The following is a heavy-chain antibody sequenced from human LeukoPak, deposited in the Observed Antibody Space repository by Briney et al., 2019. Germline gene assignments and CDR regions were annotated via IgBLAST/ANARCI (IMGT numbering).Heavy chain of an antibody. J-gene: IGHJ5*02. CDR3: ARGFTMIVVPALHWFDP. D-gene: IGHD3-22*01. V-gene: IGHV4-34*01. CDR2: INHSGGT. Sequence: SETLSLTCAVYGGSFSGYYWSWIRQPPGKGLEWIGEINHSGGTNYNPSLKSRVTISVDTSKNQFSLKLSSVTAADTAVYYCARGFTMIVVPALHWFDPWGQGTLVTVSS. CDR1: GGSFSGYY.